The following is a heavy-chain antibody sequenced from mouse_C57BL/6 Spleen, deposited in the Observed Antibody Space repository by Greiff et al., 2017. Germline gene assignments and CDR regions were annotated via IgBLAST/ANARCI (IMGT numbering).Heavy chain of an antibody. J-gene: IGHJ2*01. CDR3: ARESRGY. Sequence: EVQLQPSGPELVKPGASVKISCKASGYTFTDYYMNWVKQSHGKSLEWIGDINPNNGGTSYNQKFKGKATLTVDKSSSTAYMELRSLTSEDSAVYYCARESRGYWGQGTTLTVSS. CDR2: INPNNGGT. CDR1: GYTFTDYY. V-gene: IGHV1-26*01. D-gene: IGHD1-1*01.